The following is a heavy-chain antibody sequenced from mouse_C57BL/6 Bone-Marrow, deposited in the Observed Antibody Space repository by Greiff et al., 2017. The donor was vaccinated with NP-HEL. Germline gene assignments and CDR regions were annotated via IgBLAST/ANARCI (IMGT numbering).Heavy chain of an antibody. CDR1: GYTFTSYG. V-gene: IGHV1-81*01. D-gene: IGHD2-3*01. J-gene: IGHJ2*01. Sequence: QVQLQQSGAELARPGASVKLSCKASGYTFTSYGISWVKQRTGQGLEWIGEIYPRSGNTYYNEKFKGKATLTADKSSSTAYMELRSLTSEDSAVYFCARNDGYSPYSFDYWGQGTTLTVSS. CDR3: ARNDGYSPYSFDY. CDR2: IYPRSGNT.